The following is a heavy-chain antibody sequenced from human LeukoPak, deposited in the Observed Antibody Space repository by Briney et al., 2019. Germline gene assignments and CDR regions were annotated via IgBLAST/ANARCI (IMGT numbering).Heavy chain of an antibody. CDR1: GFTFKNSA. V-gene: IGHV3-23*01. Sequence: PGGSLRLSCAASGFTFKNSAMSWVRQAPGRGLEWVSTISGSRDNSYYADSVKGRFTISRDFSQNTLYLEMNSLTADDTALYYCAKDLWSGGSAFDSWGQGTLVTVSS. CDR2: ISGSRDNS. J-gene: IGHJ4*01. D-gene: IGHD3-10*01. CDR3: AKDLWSGGSAFDS.